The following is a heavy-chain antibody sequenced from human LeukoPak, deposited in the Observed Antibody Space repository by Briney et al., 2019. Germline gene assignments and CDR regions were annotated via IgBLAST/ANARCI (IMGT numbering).Heavy chain of an antibody. Sequence: ASVKVSCKASGYTFTSYGISWVRQAPGQGLEWMGWISAYNGNTNYAQKLQGRVTMTTDTSTSTAYMELRSLRSDDTAVYYCARVGRKGYCSSTSCFNFDYWGQGTLVTVSS. CDR1: GYTFTSYG. J-gene: IGHJ4*02. CDR2: ISAYNGNT. CDR3: ARVGRKGYCSSTSCFNFDY. D-gene: IGHD2-2*01. V-gene: IGHV1-18*01.